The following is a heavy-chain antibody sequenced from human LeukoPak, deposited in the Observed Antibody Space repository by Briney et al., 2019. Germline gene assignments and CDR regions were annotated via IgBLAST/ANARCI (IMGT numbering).Heavy chain of an antibody. D-gene: IGHD6-13*01. Sequence: GRSLRLSCAASGFTFDDYAMHWVRQAPGKGLEWVAVISYDGSNKYYADSVKGRFTISRDNAKNSLYLQMNSLRAEDTAVYYCARESSSLTYPDFDYWGQGTLVTVSS. CDR2: ISYDGSNK. CDR1: GFTFDDYA. J-gene: IGHJ4*02. V-gene: IGHV3-30*04. CDR3: ARESSSLTYPDFDY.